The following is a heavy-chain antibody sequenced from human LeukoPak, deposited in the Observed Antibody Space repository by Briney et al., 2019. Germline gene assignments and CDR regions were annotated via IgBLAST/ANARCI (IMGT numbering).Heavy chain of an antibody. CDR2: INPSGGST. Sequence: ASVKVSCKASGYTFTAYYMHWVRQAPGQGLEWMGIINPSGGSTSYAQKFQGRVTMTRDTSTSTVYMELSSLRSEDTAVYYCARGRLVRFGGSYFYYWGQGTLVTVSS. V-gene: IGHV1-46*03. CDR3: ARGRLVRFGGSYFYY. D-gene: IGHD3-16*01. J-gene: IGHJ4*02. CDR1: GYTFTAYY.